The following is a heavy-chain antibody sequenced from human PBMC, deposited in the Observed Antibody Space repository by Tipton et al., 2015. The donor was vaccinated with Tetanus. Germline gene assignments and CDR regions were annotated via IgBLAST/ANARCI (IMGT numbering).Heavy chain of an antibody. J-gene: IGHJ4*02. V-gene: IGHV3-23*01. Sequence: SLRLSCEASGFTFSSHSLAWVRQRPGKGLEWVSGISNNDVHDAGSVKGRFTISRDNFKSTLYLQMDSLRAEDTAVYYCAARPGEVAVPYDYWGQGILVTASS. D-gene: IGHD5-24*01. CDR3: AARPGEVAVPYDY. CDR2: ISNNDV. CDR1: GFTFSSHS.